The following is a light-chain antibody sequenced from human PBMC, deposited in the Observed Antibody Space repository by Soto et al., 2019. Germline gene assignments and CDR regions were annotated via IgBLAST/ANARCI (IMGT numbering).Light chain of an antibody. Sequence: QPVLTQSPSASASLGASVKLTCTLSSGHSSYAFAWYQQQPEKGPRYLMNLNSDGSHSKGDGIPDRFSGSSSGAEHYLTISSLQSEDEADYYCQTWGTGAWVFGGGTKLTVL. CDR3: QTWGTGAWV. J-gene: IGLJ3*02. V-gene: IGLV4-69*01. CDR2: LNSDGSH. CDR1: SGHSSYA.